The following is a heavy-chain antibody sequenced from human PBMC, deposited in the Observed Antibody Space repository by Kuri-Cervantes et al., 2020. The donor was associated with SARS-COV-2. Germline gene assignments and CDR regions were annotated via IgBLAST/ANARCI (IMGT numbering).Heavy chain of an antibody. CDR2: IYHSGST. V-gene: IGHV4-30-2*01. Sequence: SETLSLTCTVSGGSISSGGYSWSWTRQPPGKGLEWIGYIYHSGSTYYNPSLKSRVTISVDTSKNQFSLKLSSVTAADTAVYYCARDDYVWGSDFDYWGQGTRVTVSS. D-gene: IGHD3-16*01. J-gene: IGHJ4*02. CDR3: ARDDYVWGSDFDY. CDR1: GGSISSGGYS.